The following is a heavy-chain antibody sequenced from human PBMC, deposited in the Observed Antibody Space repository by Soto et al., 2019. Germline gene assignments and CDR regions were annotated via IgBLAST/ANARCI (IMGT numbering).Heavy chain of an antibody. Sequence: QVQLVQSGAEVKKPGASVKVSCKASGYTFTSYGISWVRQAPGQGLEWMGWISAYNGNTNYAQKLQGRVTMTTDTATSTAYMELRSLRADETAVYCCARRYCSGGSCGNWFDPWGQGTLVTVSS. J-gene: IGHJ5*02. V-gene: IGHV1-18*01. CDR3: ARRYCSGGSCGNWFDP. CDR1: GYTFTSYG. D-gene: IGHD2-15*01. CDR2: ISAYNGNT.